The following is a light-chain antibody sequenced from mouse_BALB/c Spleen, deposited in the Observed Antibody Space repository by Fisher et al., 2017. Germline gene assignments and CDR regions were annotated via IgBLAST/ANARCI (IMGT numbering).Light chain of an antibody. V-gene: IGKV4-79*01. CDR3: QQWSSYPPT. CDR2: STS. Sequence: IVLTQSPAIMSASPGEKVTMTCTASSSVSSSYLHWYQQKPGSSPKLWIYSTSNLASGVPARFSGSGSGTSYSLTISRMEAEDAATYYCQQWSSYPPTFGGGTKLEIK. CDR1: SSVSSSY. J-gene: IGKJ2*01.